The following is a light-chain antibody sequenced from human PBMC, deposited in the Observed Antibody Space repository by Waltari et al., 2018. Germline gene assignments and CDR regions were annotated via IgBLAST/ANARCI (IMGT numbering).Light chain of an antibody. CDR2: AAS. V-gene: IGKV1-39*01. Sequence: DFQMTQSPSSLSASVGDRVTITCRASQYISTYLNWYQQKPGKGPKLLIYAASTLQSGVPSRFSGSGSGTDFTFTISSLQLEDFATYYCQQSYDTPRTFGQGTMVEVK. CDR1: QYISTY. CDR3: QQSYDTPRT. J-gene: IGKJ1*01.